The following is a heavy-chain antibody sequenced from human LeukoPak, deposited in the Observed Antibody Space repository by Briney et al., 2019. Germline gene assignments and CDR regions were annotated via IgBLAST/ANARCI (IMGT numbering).Heavy chain of an antibody. D-gene: IGHD4-11*01. CDR2: IIPIFGTA. Sequence: GASVKVSCKASGGTFSSYAISWVRQAPGQGLEWMGGIIPIFGTANYAQKFQGRVTITADESTSTAYMELSSLRSEDTAVYYCARDGTTYNWFDLWGQGTLVTVSS. CDR1: GGTFSSYA. J-gene: IGHJ5*02. V-gene: IGHV1-69*13. CDR3: ARDGTTYNWFDL.